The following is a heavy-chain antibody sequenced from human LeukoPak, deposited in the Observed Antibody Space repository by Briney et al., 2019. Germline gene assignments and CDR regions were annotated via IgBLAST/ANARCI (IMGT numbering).Heavy chain of an antibody. V-gene: IGHV1-24*01. CDR2: SDPEDGER. J-gene: IGHJ4*02. CDR1: GQTLTDLS. CDR3: VTGFTTMAVDYFDY. Sequence: ASVTVSSTVSGQTLTDLSIHWLRQPPGKGLEWLGGSDPEDGERIYAQMFQDRVTITEDTSIETAYMELSSLRSEDTAVYYCVTGFTTMAVDYFDYWGQGTLVTVSP. D-gene: IGHD5-18*01.